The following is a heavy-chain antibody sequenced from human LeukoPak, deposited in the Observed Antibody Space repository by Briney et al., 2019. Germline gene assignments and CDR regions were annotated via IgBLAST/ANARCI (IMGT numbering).Heavy chain of an antibody. J-gene: IGHJ4*02. CDR1: GFAFSTYW. CDR2: INRDGSRT. CDR3: ARDEGSEVPSIRGFDF. Sequence: GGSLRLSCAASGFAFSTYWIHWVRQAPGKGLVWVSSINRDGSRTYYADSVKGRFTISRDNAKNTLYLQMNSLRAEDTAVFYCARDEGSEVPSIRGFDFWGQGTLVTVSS. V-gene: IGHV3-74*01. D-gene: IGHD3-3*02.